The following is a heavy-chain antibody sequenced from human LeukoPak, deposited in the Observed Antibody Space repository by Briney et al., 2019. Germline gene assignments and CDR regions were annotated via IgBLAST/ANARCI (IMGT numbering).Heavy chain of an antibody. CDR3: ARGGYYDSSGYYDY. D-gene: IGHD3-22*01. V-gene: IGHV4-59*01. CDR1: GGSISSYY. CDR2: IYYSGST. J-gene: IGHJ4*02. Sequence: SETLSLTCTVSGGSISSYYWSWIRQPRGKGLEWIGYIYYSGSTNYNPTLKSRVTISVDTSKNQFSLKLSSVTAADTAVYYCARGGYYDSSGYYDYWGQGTLVTVSS.